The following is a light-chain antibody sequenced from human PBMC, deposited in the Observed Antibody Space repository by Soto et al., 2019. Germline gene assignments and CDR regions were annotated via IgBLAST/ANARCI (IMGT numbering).Light chain of an antibody. V-gene: IGKV3-15*01. CDR3: QQYNDWPLT. CDR2: GAF. CDR1: QSVSSN. J-gene: IGKJ1*01. Sequence: EIVMTRSPVTLSVSPGERVTLSCGASQSVSSNLAWYQQKPGQAPSLLIYGAFTRATGIPARFSGTGSGTEFTLTISSLQSEDFALYYCQQYNDWPLTFGQGTKVDIK.